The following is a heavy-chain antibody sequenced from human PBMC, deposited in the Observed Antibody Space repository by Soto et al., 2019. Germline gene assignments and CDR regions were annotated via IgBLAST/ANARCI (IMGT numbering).Heavy chain of an antibody. CDR2: INAGNGNT. CDR1: GYTFTSYA. J-gene: IGHJ5*02. CDR3: VRERYYDSSGYPNWFDP. Sequence: ASVKVSCKASGYTFTSYAMHWVRQAPGQRLEWMGWINAGNGNTKYSQKFQGRVTITRDTSASTAYMELSSLRSEDTAVYYCVRERYYDSSGYPNWFDPWGQGTLVTVSS. V-gene: IGHV1-3*01. D-gene: IGHD3-22*01.